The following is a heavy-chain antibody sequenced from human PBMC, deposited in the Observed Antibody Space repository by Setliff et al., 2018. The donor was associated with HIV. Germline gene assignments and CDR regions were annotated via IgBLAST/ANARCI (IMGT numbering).Heavy chain of an antibody. Sequence: SETLSLTCTVSGGSISSNSYYWSWNRQPAGKGLEWIGHIYITGNTNYNPSLKSRVTISLDTSKNQFSLKLRYVTAADTAVYYCARGKDYGGTMDYWGQGTLVTVSS. CDR3: ARGKDYGGTMDY. CDR1: GGSISSNSYY. V-gene: IGHV4-61*09. J-gene: IGHJ4*02. CDR2: IYITGNT. D-gene: IGHD4-17*01.